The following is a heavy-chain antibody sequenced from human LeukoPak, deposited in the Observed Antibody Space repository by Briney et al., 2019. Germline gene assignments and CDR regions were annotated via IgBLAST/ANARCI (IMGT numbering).Heavy chain of an antibody. J-gene: IGHJ4*02. V-gene: IGHV3-23*01. CDR2: ISGSGGST. CDR3: AKVPRVRGYDYDY. D-gene: IGHD5-12*01. CDR1: GFTFSSYG. Sequence: GGTLRLSCAASGFTFSSYGMSWVRQAPGKGLEWVSAISGSGGSTYYADSVKGRFTISRDNSKNTVYVQMNSLRAEDTAVYYCAKVPRVRGYDYDYWGQGTLVTVSS.